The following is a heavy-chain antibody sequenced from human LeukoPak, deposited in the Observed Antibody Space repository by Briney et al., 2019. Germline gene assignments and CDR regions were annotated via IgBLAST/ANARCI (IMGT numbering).Heavy chain of an antibody. D-gene: IGHD6-13*01. CDR3: AREAGAAAGLYYFDY. CDR1: GFTFSDYW. J-gene: IGHJ4*02. Sequence: HAGGSLRLSCAASGFTFSDYWMHWVRQAPGKGLVWVSRISSDGSRVTYADSVKGRFTISRDNAKNTLYLQMNSLRAEDTALYYCAREAGAAAGLYYFDYWGQGTLVTVSS. V-gene: IGHV3-74*01. CDR2: ISSDGSRV.